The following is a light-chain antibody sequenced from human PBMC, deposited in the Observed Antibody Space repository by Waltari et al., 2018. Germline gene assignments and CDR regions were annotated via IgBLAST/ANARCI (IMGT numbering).Light chain of an antibody. CDR3: QQYNSYSLLT. Sequence: DIRMTQSPSTLSASAGDRVIISCRASQSISKWLAWYQQKPGKAPKLLIYEASTLQSGVPSRFSGTGSGTDFTLTISSLQPDDFATYCQQYNSYSLLTFGEGTKVEIK. J-gene: IGKJ4*01. CDR1: QSISKW. V-gene: IGKV1-5*03. CDR2: EAS.